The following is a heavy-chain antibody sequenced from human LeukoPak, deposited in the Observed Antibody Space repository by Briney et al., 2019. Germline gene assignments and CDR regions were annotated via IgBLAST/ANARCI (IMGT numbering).Heavy chain of an antibody. CDR1: GGSINSFY. J-gene: IGHJ4*02. D-gene: IGHD6-6*01. CDR2: IYSSGST. Sequence: SETLSLICTVSGGSINSFYWTWIRQPAGKGLEWIGRIYSSGSTNFNPSLKSRVTMSVDTSKNQFSLRLSSVTAADTAAYFCAKENWRSKSIDFDSWGQGTLVTVSS. CDR3: AKENWRSKSIDFDS. V-gene: IGHV4-4*07.